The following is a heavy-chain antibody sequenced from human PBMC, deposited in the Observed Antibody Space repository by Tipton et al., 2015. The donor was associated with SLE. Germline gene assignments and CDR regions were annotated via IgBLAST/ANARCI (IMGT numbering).Heavy chain of an antibody. D-gene: IGHD5-18*01. CDR3: ARDPLIQLYLDY. CDR1: GFTFSSYE. CDR2: ISSSGSTI. J-gene: IGHJ4*02. Sequence: SLRLSCAASGFTFSSYEMNWVRQAPGKGLEWVSYISSSGSTIYYADSVKGRFTISRDNAKNSLYLQMNSLRAEDTAVYYCARDPLIQLYLDYWGQGTLVTVSS. V-gene: IGHV3-48*03.